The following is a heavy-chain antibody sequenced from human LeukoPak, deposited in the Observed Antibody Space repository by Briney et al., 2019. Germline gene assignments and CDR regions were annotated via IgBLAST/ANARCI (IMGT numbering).Heavy chain of an antibody. CDR1: GFTFSDYY. J-gene: IGHJ4*02. V-gene: IGHV3-11*01. D-gene: IGHD6-13*01. CDR2: ISSSGSTI. Sequence: PGGSLRLSCAASGFTFSDYYMSWIRQAPGKGLEWVSYISSSGSTIYYADSVKGRFTISRDNAKNSLYLQMNSLKTEDTSIYYCVRVYSSSWSGSYFDYWGQGTLVTVSS. CDR3: VRVYSSSWSGSYFDY.